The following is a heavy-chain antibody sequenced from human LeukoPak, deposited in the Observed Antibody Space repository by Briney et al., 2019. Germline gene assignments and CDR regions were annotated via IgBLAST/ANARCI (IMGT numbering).Heavy chain of an antibody. CDR1: GGSFSGYY. J-gene: IGHJ3*01. Sequence: SETLSLTCAVYGGSFSGYYWSWIRQPPGKGLGWIGEINHSGSTNYNPSLKSRVTISVDTSKNQFSLKLSSVTAADTAVYYCRYYYGSGSFRPGGMDVWGQGTMVTVSS. CDR2: INHSGST. CDR3: RYYYGSGSFRPGGMDV. V-gene: IGHV4-34*01. D-gene: IGHD3-10*01.